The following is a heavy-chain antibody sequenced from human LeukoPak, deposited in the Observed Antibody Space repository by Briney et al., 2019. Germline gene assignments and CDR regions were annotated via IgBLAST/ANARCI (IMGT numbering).Heavy chain of an antibody. CDR2: IYYSGST. J-gene: IGHJ4*02. D-gene: IGHD2-21*01. V-gene: IGHV4-59*01. CDR3: ARDHSLDY. Sequence: PSETLSLTCTVSGGSISSYYWSWIRQPPGKGLEWIGNIYYSGSTNYNPSLKSRVTISVDTSKNQFSLKLSSVTAADTAVYYCARDHSLDYWGQGTLVTVSS. CDR1: GGSISSYY.